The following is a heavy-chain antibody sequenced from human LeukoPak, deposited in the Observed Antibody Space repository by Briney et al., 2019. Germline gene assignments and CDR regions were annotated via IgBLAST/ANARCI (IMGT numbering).Heavy chain of an antibody. Sequence: GGSLRLSCAASGFTFSDYYMSWIRQAPGKGLEWVSYISSSGSTIYYADSVKGRFTISRDNARNTLSLHMISLRAEDTAVYFCVRGGDAYNFDFWGQGVLVTVSS. CDR2: ISSSGSTI. CDR1: GFTFSDYY. CDR3: VRGGDAYNFDF. J-gene: IGHJ4*02. D-gene: IGHD5-24*01. V-gene: IGHV3-11*04.